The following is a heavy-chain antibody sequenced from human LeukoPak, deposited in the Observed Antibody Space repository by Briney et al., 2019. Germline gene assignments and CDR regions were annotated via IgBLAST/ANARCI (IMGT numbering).Heavy chain of an antibody. D-gene: IGHD5-24*01. J-gene: IGHJ6*02. CDR3: ARALQDYYYGMDV. CDR2: IYYSGRT. Sequence: SETLSLTCTVSGESISGYYWSWIRQPPGKGLEWIGYIYYSGRTNYNPSLKSRVTISEDTSKNHFSLRLRSVTAADTAVYYCARALQDYYYGMDVWGQGTTVNVSS. V-gene: IGHV4-59*08. CDR1: GESISGYY.